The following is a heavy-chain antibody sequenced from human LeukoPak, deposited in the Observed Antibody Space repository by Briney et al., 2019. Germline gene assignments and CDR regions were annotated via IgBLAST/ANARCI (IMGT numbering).Heavy chain of an antibody. Sequence: GASVKVSCKASGYAFNRYAMNWVRQAPGRGLEWMGWINTATGNPTYAQDFTGRFVFSLDPSVSTAYLQISSLKAEDTAVYYCARDSISGSYVHFDNWGQGTLVTVSS. CDR2: INTATGNP. CDR3: ARDSISGSYVHFDN. V-gene: IGHV7-4-1*02. J-gene: IGHJ4*02. D-gene: IGHD1-26*01. CDR1: GYAFNRYA.